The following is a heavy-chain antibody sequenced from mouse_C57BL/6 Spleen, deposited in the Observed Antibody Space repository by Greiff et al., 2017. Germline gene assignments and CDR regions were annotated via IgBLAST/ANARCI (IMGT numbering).Heavy chain of an antibody. CDR1: GFTFSSYA. J-gene: IGHJ3*01. CDR3: ARAGQLRLRSSWFAY. CDR2: ISDGGSYT. D-gene: IGHD3-2*02. Sequence: EVKLVESGGGLVKPGGSLKLSCAASGFTFSSYAMSWVRQTPEKRLEWVATISDGGSYTYYPDNVKGRFTISRDNAKNNLYLQMSHLKSEVTAMYYCARAGQLRLRSSWFAYWGQGTLVTVSA. V-gene: IGHV5-4*03.